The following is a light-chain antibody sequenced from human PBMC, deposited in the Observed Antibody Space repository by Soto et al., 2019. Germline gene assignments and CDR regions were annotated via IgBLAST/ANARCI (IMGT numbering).Light chain of an antibody. V-gene: IGKV3-20*01. J-gene: IGKJ2*01. CDR3: QQYGRSPMFT. CDR1: QSVSSNY. Sequence: EIVLTQSPVTLSLSPGERATLSCRASQSVSSNYLAWYQQKPGQAPRLLIYGASRGAAGIPDRFSGSVSGKDFTLTISRMEPEDFAVYFCQQYGRSPMFTFGQGTKLEVK. CDR2: GAS.